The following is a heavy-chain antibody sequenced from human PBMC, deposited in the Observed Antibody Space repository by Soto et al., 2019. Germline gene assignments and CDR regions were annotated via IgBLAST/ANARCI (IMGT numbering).Heavy chain of an antibody. CDR3: ASSKYYDFWSGYSSNFDY. V-gene: IGHV4-59*01. J-gene: IGHJ4*02. Sequence: SETLSLTCTVSGGSISSYYWSWIRQPPGKGLEWIGYIYYSGSTNYNPSLKSRVTISVDTSKNQFSLKLSSVTAADTAVYYCASSKYYDFWSGYSSNFDYWGQGTLVTVSS. CDR1: GGSISSYY. D-gene: IGHD3-3*01. CDR2: IYYSGST.